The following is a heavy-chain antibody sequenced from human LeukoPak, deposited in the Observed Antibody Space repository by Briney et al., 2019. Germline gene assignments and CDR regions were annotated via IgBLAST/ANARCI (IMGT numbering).Heavy chain of an antibody. Sequence: GTSLRLSCAASGSTFRNYGMQWVRQAPGKGLEWVAVISYEASTTYYADSVKGRFTISRDNSRNTLSLQMNGLRPEDTAVYYCAKEGPGNYYSAYFDSWGQGTLVTVSS. CDR1: GSTFRNYG. J-gene: IGHJ4*02. CDR2: ISYEASTT. CDR3: AKEGPGNYYSAYFDS. D-gene: IGHD1-26*01. V-gene: IGHV3-30*18.